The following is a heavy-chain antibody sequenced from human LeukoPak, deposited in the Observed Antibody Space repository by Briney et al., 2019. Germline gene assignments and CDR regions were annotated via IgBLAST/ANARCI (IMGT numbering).Heavy chain of an antibody. V-gene: IGHV1-2*06. CDR1: GYTLTVYY. Sequence: GASVKVSCKASGYTLTVYYIHWVRQAPGQGLEWMGRINPNSGDTNFAQKFQGRVTMTRDTSISTAYMELSRLRSDDTAVYYCATQRNDYGDYFDYWGQGTRVTVSS. CDR2: INPNSGDT. J-gene: IGHJ4*02. D-gene: IGHD4-17*01. CDR3: ATQRNDYGDYFDY.